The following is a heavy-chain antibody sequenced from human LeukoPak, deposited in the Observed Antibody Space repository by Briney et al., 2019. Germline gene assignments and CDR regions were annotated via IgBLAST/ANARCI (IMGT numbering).Heavy chain of an antibody. V-gene: IGHV3-11*01. CDR1: GFTFSDYY. Sequence: GGSLRLSCAASGFTFSDYYMSWVRQAPGKGLEWVSYISSSGSTIYYADSVKGRFTISRDNAKDSLYLRMNSLSAEDTAVYYCAREARVPAAINFDYWGQGTLVTVST. CDR3: AREARVPAAINFDY. J-gene: IGHJ4*02. CDR2: ISSSGSTI. D-gene: IGHD2-2*01.